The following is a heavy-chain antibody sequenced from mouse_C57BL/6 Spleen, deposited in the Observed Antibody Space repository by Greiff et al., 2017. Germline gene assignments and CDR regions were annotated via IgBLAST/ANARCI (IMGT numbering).Heavy chain of an antibody. D-gene: IGHD1-1*01. Sequence: QVQLQQSGPELVKPGASVKISCKASGYAFSSSWMNWVKQRPGKGLEWIGRIYPGDGDTNYNGKFKGKATLTADKSSSTAYMQRSSLTSEDSAVYFCAREDYGRNYFDYWGQGTTLTVSS. CDR2: IYPGDGDT. CDR1: GYAFSSSW. CDR3: AREDYGRNYFDY. V-gene: IGHV1-82*01. J-gene: IGHJ2*01.